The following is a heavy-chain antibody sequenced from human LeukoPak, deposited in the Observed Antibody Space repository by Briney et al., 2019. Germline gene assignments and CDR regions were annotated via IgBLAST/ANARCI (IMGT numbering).Heavy chain of an antibody. V-gene: IGHV3-23*01. J-gene: IGHJ5*02. CDR1: GFTFTIYA. Sequence: GGSLRRSCAASGFTFTIYAMSWVRQAPGKGLEWVSTIIGGGGAYYADSVKGRFTISRDDSKNTLYLQMSSLRAEDTAVYYCAKDVRLSGYDEGGPWGQGTLVTVSS. D-gene: IGHD5-12*01. CDR3: AKDVRLSGYDEGGP. CDR2: IIGGGGA.